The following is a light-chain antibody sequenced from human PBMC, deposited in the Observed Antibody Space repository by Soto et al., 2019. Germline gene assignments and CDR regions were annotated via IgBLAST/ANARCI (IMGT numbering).Light chain of an antibody. Sequence: EIVLTHSPCTLSLSPGERATLSCMASQSVSSSYLAWYQQKPGQAPRPLIYGASTRATGIPDRFSGSGSGTDFTLTISRLEPEDFEVYYCQHYGSAPFTFGPGTKVDIK. CDR1: QSVSSSY. CDR2: GAS. V-gene: IGKV3-20*01. J-gene: IGKJ3*01. CDR3: QHYGSAPFT.